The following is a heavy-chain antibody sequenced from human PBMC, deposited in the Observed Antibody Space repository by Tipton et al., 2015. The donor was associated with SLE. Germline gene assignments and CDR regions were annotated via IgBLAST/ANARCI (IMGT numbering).Heavy chain of an antibody. CDR3: ARGGFWSGYYKYYFDY. J-gene: IGHJ4*02. V-gene: IGHV3-74*01. D-gene: IGHD3-3*01. Sequence: SLRLSCAASGFTFRSYWMHWVRQAPGKGLVWVSRINSFGTTTYADSVKGRFTISRDNARSTLYLQMNSLRAEDTAVYYCARGGFWSGYYKYYFDYWGQGTQVTVSS. CDR2: INSFGTT. CDR1: GFTFRSYW.